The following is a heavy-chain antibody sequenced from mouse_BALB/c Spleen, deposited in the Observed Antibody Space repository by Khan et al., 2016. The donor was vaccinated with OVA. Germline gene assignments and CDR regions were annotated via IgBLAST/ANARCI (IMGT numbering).Heavy chain of an antibody. Sequence: EVQLVESGGDLVQPGGSRKLSCAASGFTFSSYGMHWVRQAPEKGLEWVAYIRGDSNTIYYADTVKGRFTISRDNPRNTLFLQMTSLMSEDTAMDYCATSYFYGYYFDYWGPGTTLTVSS. J-gene: IGHJ2*01. CDR3: ATSYFYGYYFDY. V-gene: IGHV5-17*02. CDR2: IRGDSNTI. D-gene: IGHD1-1*01. CDR1: GFTFSSYG.